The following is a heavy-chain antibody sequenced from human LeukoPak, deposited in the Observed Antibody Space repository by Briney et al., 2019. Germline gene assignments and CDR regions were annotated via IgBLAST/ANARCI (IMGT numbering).Heavy chain of an antibody. CDR2: ISYDGSNK. J-gene: IGHJ4*02. V-gene: IGHV3-30*04. CDR3: ARDDYYDSSGEDPVHFDY. D-gene: IGHD3-22*01. Sequence: PGRSLRLSCAASGFTFSSYAMHWVRQAPGRGLEWVAVISYDGSNKYYADSVKGRFTISRDNSKNTLYLQMNSLRAEDTAVYYCARDDYYDSSGEDPVHFDYWGQGTLVTVSS. CDR1: GFTFSSYA.